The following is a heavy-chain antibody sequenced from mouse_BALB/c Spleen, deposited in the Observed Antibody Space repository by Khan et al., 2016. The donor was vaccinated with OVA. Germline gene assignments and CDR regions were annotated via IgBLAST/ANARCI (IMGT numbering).Heavy chain of an antibody. D-gene: IGHD1-1*01. CDR3: ASGRLLSQYGGDFDY. J-gene: IGHJ2*01. CDR2: ISHSGST. CDR1: GYSITTDYA. Sequence: VELVQSGPGLLKPSQSLSLTCTVTGYSITTDYAWNWIRQFPGNKLEWIAYISHSGSTSYNPSLRSRISITRDTSNNPFFLQLNSVYTEDTATYYCASGRLLSQYGGDFDYWGQGTTLTVSS. V-gene: IGHV3-2*02.